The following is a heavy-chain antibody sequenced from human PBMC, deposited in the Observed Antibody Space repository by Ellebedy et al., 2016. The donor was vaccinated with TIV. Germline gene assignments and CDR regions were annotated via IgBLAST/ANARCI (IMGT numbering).Heavy chain of an antibody. CDR3: AKGSRASALTCLDY. CDR1: GFTLDNYA. CDR2: ISGGGPSV. V-gene: IGHV3-23*01. Sequence: GESLKISCAASGFTLDNYAMFWVRQAPGQGLEGVSGISGGGPSVYYGDSVKGRFTISRDISKNTLILQMDSLRVEDTAVYYCAKGSRASALTCLDYWGQGTLVTVSS. D-gene: IGHD6-6*01. J-gene: IGHJ4*02.